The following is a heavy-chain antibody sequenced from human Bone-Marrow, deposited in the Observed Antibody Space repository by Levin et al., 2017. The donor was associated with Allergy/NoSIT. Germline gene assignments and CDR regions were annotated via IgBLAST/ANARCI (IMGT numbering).Heavy chain of an antibody. Sequence: PGGSLRLSCAASGFSFYNYAMSWVRQAPGKGLEWVSAISPRGDFIYYADSVWGRFTFSRDNSRNTVYLQMTSLRVEDTALYYCAKKGSKNIGLGTYYRLDSWGRGTLVTVSS. CDR1: GFSFYNYA. J-gene: IGHJ4*02. CDR2: ISPRGDFI. V-gene: IGHV3-23*01. CDR3: AKKGSKNIGLGTYYRLDS. D-gene: IGHD2/OR15-2a*01.